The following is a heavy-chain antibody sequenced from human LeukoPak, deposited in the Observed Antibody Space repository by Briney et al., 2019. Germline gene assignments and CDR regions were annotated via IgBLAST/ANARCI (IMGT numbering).Heavy chain of an antibody. Sequence: GASVKVSCKASGYTFTSYGISWVRQAPGQGLEWMGWISAYNGNTNYAQKLQGRVTMTTDTSTSTAYMELRNLRSDDTAVYYCARLRVGFGELLPDYWGQGTLVTVSS. CDR1: GYTFTSYG. V-gene: IGHV1-18*01. CDR3: ARLRVGFGELLPDY. J-gene: IGHJ4*02. D-gene: IGHD3-10*01. CDR2: ISAYNGNT.